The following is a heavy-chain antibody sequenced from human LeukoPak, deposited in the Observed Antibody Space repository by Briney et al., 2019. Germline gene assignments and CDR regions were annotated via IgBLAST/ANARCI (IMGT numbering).Heavy chain of an antibody. CDR2: IIPIFGTA. J-gene: IGHJ4*02. Sequence: SVKVSCKASGGTFSSYAISWVRQAPGQGLEWMGGIIPIFGTANYAQKFQGRVTITADKSTSTAYMELSSLRSEDTGVYYCARGKNWNDLTFDYWGQGTLVTVSS. D-gene: IGHD1-1*01. CDR1: GGTFSSYA. V-gene: IGHV1-69*06. CDR3: ARGKNWNDLTFDY.